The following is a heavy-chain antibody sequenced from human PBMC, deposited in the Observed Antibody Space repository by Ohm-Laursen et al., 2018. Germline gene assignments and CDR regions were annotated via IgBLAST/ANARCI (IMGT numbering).Heavy chain of an antibody. D-gene: IGHD5/OR15-5a*01. CDR2: IKSKAAGETR. J-gene: IGHJ5*02. CDR1: AFPVTDAW. CDR3: SADHVS. V-gene: IGHV3-15*01. Sequence: SLRLSRTPSAFPVTDAWLSWVRQAPGKGLEYVGRIKSKAAGETREYAEPVKGRFTILGDDSKNTLSLQMNSLTTEGTGVYYCSADHVSWGQGTLVTVSS.